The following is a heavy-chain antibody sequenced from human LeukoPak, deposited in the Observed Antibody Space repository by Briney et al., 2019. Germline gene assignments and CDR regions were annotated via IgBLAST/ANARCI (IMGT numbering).Heavy chain of an antibody. D-gene: IGHD6-13*01. CDR3: AKDITGSSWNYFDY. CDR2: ISWDGGST. Sequence: GGSLRLSCAASGFTFDDYAMHWVRQAPGKGLEWVSLISWDGGSTYYADSVKGRFTISRDNSKNSLYLQMNSLRAEDTALYYCAKDITGSSWNYFDYWGQGTLVTVSS. J-gene: IGHJ4*02. V-gene: IGHV3-43D*03. CDR1: GFTFDDYA.